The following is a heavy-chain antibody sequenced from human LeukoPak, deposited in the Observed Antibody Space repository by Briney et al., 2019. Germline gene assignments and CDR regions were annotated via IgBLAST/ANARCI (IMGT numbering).Heavy chain of an antibody. Sequence: PSETLSLTCAVYGGSFSGYYWSWIRQPPGKGLEWIGEINHSGSTNYNPSLKSRVTISVDTSKNQFSLKLSSVTAADTAMYYCVKSGGYGLIDYWGQGTLVTVSS. J-gene: IGHJ4*02. CDR1: GGSFSGYY. D-gene: IGHD6-19*01. V-gene: IGHV4-34*01. CDR3: VKSGGYGLIDY. CDR2: INHSGST.